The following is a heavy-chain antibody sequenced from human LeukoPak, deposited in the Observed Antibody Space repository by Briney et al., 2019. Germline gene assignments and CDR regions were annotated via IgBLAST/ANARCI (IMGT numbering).Heavy chain of an antibody. D-gene: IGHD3-9*01. CDR3: ARDRGLRYFDWLSP. CDR2: ISGSGGST. J-gene: IGHJ4*02. Sequence: GGSLRLSCAASGFTFSSYAMSWVRQAPGKGLEWVSAISGSGGSTYYADSVKGRFTISRDNSKNTLYLQMNSLRAEDTAVCYCARDRGLRYFDWLSPWGQGTLVTVSS. V-gene: IGHV3-23*01. CDR1: GFTFSSYA.